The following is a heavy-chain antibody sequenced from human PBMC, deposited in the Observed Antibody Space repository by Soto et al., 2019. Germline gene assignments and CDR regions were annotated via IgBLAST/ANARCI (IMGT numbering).Heavy chain of an antibody. CDR1: GGSVSNDNFY. J-gene: IGHJ5*02. D-gene: IGHD3-16*01. V-gene: IGHV4-61*01. CDR2: VHSSGIT. CDR3: VRGLNMGQLPSHFDH. Sequence: SETLSLTCTVSGGSVSNDNFYWSWIRQPPGKGLEWIGYVHSSGITNYNPSLKRRVTISVDTSRNQFSLRLSSVTAADTAVYYCVRGLNMGQLPSHFDHWGQGTLVTVSS.